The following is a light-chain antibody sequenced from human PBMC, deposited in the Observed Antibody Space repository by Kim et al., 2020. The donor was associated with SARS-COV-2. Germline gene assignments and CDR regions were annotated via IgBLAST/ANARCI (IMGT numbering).Light chain of an antibody. CDR2: QGS. J-gene: IGLJ2*01. Sequence: SYELTQPPSVSVSPGQTASITCSGDKLGDKYACWYQQKPGQSPVLVIYQGSKRPSGIPERFSGSNSGNTATLIISGTQAMDEADYYCQAWDSSTVVFGGGTQLTVL. CDR1: KLGDKY. V-gene: IGLV3-1*01. CDR3: QAWDSSTVV.